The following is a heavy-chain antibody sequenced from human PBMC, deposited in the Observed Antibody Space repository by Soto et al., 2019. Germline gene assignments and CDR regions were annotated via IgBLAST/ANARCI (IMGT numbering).Heavy chain of an antibody. CDR3: ATAFRARLGWFDP. V-gene: IGHV1-69-2*01. D-gene: IGHD3-10*01. J-gene: IGHJ5*02. Sequence: VKVSCKVSGYTLSDFYMHWVKQAPGKGLEWMGLADPEDAETIYAEKFQGRVTIIADTSTDTAYMELSSLRSDDTAVYYCATAFRARLGWFDPWGQGTQVTVSS. CDR1: GYTLSDFY. CDR2: ADPEDAET.